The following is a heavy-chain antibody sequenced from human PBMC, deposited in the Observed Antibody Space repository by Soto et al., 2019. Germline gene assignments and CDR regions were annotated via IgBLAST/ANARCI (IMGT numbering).Heavy chain of an antibody. J-gene: IGHJ4*02. CDR2: IGTAGDT. CDR1: GFTFSSYD. Sequence: PGGSLRLSCAASGFTFSSYDMHWVRQATGKGLEWVSAIGTAGDTYYPGSVKGRFTISRENAKNSLYLQMNSLRAGDTAVYYCARRIAAADTFDYWGQGTLVTVSS. CDR3: ARRIAAADTFDY. D-gene: IGHD6-13*01. V-gene: IGHV3-13*01.